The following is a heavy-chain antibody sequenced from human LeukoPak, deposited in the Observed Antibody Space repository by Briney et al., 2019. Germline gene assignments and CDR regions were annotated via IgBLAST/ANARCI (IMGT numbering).Heavy chain of an antibody. CDR3: ATDQAYYYGSGKKMRCGMDV. V-gene: IGHV4-59*01. J-gene: IGHJ6*02. CDR2: IYYSGST. D-gene: IGHD3-10*01. Sequence: SETLSLTCTVSGGSISSYYWSWIRQPPGKGLEWIGYIYYSGSTNYNPSLKSRVTISVDTSKNQFSLKLSSVTAADTAVYYCATDQAYYYGSGKKMRCGMDVWGQGTTVTVSS. CDR1: GGSISSYY.